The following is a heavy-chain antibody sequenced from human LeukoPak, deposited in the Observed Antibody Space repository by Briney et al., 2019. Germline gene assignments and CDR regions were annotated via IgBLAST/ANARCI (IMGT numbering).Heavy chain of an antibody. V-gene: IGHV3-9*01. CDR2: ISWNSGSI. J-gene: IGHJ4*02. CDR1: GFTFDDYA. D-gene: IGHD3-16*01. Sequence: GGSLRLSCAASGFTFDDYAMHWVRQAPGKGLEWVSGISWNSGSIDYADSVKGRFTLSRDNAKNSLYLQMNSLRAEDTALDYCAKDLYPPLAPGGLFDYWGQGTLVTVSS. CDR3: AKDLYPPLAPGGLFDY.